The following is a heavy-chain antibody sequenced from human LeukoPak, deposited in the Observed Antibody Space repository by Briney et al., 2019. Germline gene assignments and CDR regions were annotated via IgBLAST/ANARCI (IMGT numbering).Heavy chain of an antibody. CDR1: GGTFSSYA. CDR2: IIPIFGTA. CDR3: ASPDSPRTSSGYDPPNGPNTYAFDI. Sequence: SVKVSCKASGGTFSSYAISWVRQAPGQGLEWMGGIIPIFGTANYAQKFQGRVTITADKSTSTAYMELSSLRSEDTAVYYCASPDSPRTSSGYDPPNGPNTYAFDIWGQGTMVTISS. D-gene: IGHD3-22*01. V-gene: IGHV1-69*06. J-gene: IGHJ3*02.